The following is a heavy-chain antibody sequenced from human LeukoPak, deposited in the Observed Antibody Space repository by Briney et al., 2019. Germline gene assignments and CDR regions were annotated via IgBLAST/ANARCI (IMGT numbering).Heavy chain of an antibody. CDR1: GFTFSSYS. CDR3: ASVRAADAFDI. D-gene: IGHD2-2*01. Sequence: GGSLRLSCAASGFTFSSYSMNWVRQAPGKGLEWVSYISSSSSTIYYADSVKGRFTISRDNAKNSLYLQMNSLRAEDTAVYYCASVRAADAFDIWGQGTMVTVSS. CDR2: ISSSSSTI. J-gene: IGHJ3*02. V-gene: IGHV3-48*01.